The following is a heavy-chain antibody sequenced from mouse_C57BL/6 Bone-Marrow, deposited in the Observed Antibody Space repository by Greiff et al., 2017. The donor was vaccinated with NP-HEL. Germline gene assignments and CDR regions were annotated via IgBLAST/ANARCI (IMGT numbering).Heavy chain of an antibody. CDR3: TGIYALYAMDY. CDR2: IRLKSDNYAT. D-gene: IGHD1-1*01. V-gene: IGHV6-3*01. CDR1: GFTFSNYW. Sequence: EVKLMESGGGLVQPGGSMKLSCVASGFTFSNYWMNWVRQSPEKGLEWVAQIRLKSDNYATHYAESVKGRFTISRDDSKSSVYLQMNNLRAEDTGIYYYTGIYALYAMDYWGQGTSVTVSS. J-gene: IGHJ4*01.